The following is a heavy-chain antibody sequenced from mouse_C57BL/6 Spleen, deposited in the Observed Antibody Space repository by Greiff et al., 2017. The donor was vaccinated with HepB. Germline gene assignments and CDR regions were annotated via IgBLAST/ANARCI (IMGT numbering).Heavy chain of an antibody. CDR2: IYPSDSET. D-gene: IGHD2-3*01. V-gene: IGHV1-61*01. Sequence: QVQLQQSGAELVRPGSSVKLSCKASGYTFTSYWMDWVKQRPGQGLEWIGNIYPSDSETHYNQKFKDKATLTVDKSSSTAYMQLSSLTSEDSAVYYCARDGYYPYWYFDVWGTGTTVTVSS. J-gene: IGHJ1*03. CDR3: ARDGYYPYWYFDV. CDR1: GYTFTSYW.